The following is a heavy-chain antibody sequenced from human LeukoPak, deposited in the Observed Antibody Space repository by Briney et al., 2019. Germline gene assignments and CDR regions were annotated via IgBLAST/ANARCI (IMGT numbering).Heavy chain of an antibody. V-gene: IGHV4-34*01. J-gene: IGHJ5*02. CDR1: GGSFSGYY. Sequence: PSETLSLTCAVYGGSFSGYYWSWIRQPPGKGLEWIGEINHSGRTNYNPSLKSRVTISVDTSKNQSSLKLSSVTAADTAVYYCARANTAFGVSWFDPWGQGTLVTVSS. CDR2: INHSGRT. CDR3: ARANTAFGVSWFDP. D-gene: IGHD3-10*01.